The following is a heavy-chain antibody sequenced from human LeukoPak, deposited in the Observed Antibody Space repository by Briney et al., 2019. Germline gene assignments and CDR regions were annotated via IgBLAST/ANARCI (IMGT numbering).Heavy chain of an antibody. V-gene: IGHV4-61*02. CDR1: GGSIRSGSYF. CDR3: ARGGIPDY. CDR2: FYTSESP. D-gene: IGHD3-16*01. Sequence: PSETLSLTCTVSGGSIRSGSYFWSWIRQPAGKGLEWIGRFYTSESPKYNPSLKSRVTIPVDTSKNQFSLKVSSVSAADTAVYYCARGGIPDYWGQGTLVTVSS. J-gene: IGHJ4*02.